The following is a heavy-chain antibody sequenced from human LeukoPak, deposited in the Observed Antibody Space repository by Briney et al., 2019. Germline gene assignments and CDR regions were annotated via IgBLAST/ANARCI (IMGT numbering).Heavy chain of an antibody. V-gene: IGHV3-53*01. CDR3: AKDRYYGSGSYPHFDS. CDR1: GFTVSSNY. Sequence: GGSLRLSCAASGFTVSSNYMSWVRQAPGKGLEWVSVIYSGGSTYYADSVKGRFTISRDNSKNTLYLQMNSLTAEDTALYYCAKDRYYGSGSYPHFDSWGQGMLVTVSS. J-gene: IGHJ4*02. CDR2: IYSGGST. D-gene: IGHD3-10*01.